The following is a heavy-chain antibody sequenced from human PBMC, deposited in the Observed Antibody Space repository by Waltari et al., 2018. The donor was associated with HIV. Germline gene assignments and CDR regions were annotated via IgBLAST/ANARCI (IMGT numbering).Heavy chain of an antibody. V-gene: IGHV4-59*01. D-gene: IGHD6-13*01. CDR1: GGSISSYY. CDR3: ARTVNGYSSSWYGYYFDY. J-gene: IGHJ4*02. Sequence: QVQLQESGPGLVKPSETLSLTCTVSGGSISSYYWSWIRQPPGKGLEWIGYIYYSGSTNYNPSLKSRVTISVDTSKNQFSLKLSSVTAADTAVYYCARTVNGYSSSWYGYYFDYWGQGTLVTVSS. CDR2: IYYSGST.